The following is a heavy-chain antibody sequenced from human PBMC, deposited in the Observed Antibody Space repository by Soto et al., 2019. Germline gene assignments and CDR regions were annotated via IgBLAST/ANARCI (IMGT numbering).Heavy chain of an antibody. Sequence: QVQLQQWGAGLFKPSETLSLTCAVYGGSFSGYYWTWIRQPPGTGLEWIGEINHSGSTNYNPSLKIRVTISVDTSKNQFSRKLTSVTAADTAVYYCARDKITGLFDYWGQGTLVTVSS. J-gene: IGHJ4*02. CDR3: ARDKITGLFDY. D-gene: IGHD2-8*02. CDR2: INHSGST. CDR1: GGSFSGYY. V-gene: IGHV4-34*01.